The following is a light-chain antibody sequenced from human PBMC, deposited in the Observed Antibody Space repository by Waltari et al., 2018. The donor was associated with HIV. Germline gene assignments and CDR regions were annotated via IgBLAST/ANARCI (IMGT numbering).Light chain of an antibody. CDR1: TSNLGSNA. V-gene: IGLV1-47*01. J-gene: IGLJ2*01. Sequence: SVLTQPPSASGTPGQRVTISCSGGTSNLGSNAVFCYQHLPGTAPKLLIHRNDGRPSGVPDRFSGSTSGNSASLAISGLRSEDEADYYCVAWDDGLRGVVFGGGTRVAVL. CDR3: VAWDDGLRGVV. CDR2: RND.